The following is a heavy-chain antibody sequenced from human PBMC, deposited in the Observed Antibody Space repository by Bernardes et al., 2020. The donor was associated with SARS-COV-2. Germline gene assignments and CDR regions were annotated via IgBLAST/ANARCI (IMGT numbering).Heavy chain of an antibody. Sequence: ASVKVSCKASGYTFTHYYIHWVRQCPGQGLEWMGWIYPANGDRNYAQKFQGRVTMTRDTSISTAYMELSSLRSDDTAVYYCASVTYSSGSEFDYWGQGTLFTISP. CDR1: GYTFTHYY. J-gene: IGHJ4*02. V-gene: IGHV1-2*02. D-gene: IGHD6-19*01. CDR2: IYPANGDR. CDR3: ASVTYSSGSEFDY.